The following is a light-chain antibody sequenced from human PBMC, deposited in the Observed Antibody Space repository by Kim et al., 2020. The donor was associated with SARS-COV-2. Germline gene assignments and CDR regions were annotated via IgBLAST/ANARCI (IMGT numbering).Light chain of an antibody. Sequence: LSPGENATLSCRASQSVSTFLVWYRQRPGQSPQLVISDASNRATGIPSRVTGSGSGTDFTLTISSLEPEDFAMYYCQQRTNWPPTFGQGTKVDIK. CDR3: QQRTNWPPT. CDR1: QSVSTF. J-gene: IGKJ1*01. V-gene: IGKV3-11*01. CDR2: DAS.